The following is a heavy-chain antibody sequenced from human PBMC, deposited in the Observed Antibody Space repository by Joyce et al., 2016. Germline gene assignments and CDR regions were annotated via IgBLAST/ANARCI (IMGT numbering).Heavy chain of an antibody. J-gene: IGHJ4*02. V-gene: IGHV3-33*01. CDR2: LWYGGSNK. Sequence: QVQLGESGGGVVQPGRSLRLSCATSGFSLTDYGVHWVRRAPGKGLEWVAFLWYGGSNKYYGDSVQGLFTVSRDNSRNTVYLQMNSLRVEDTAVYYCTISMNWNYPFDYWGQGARVTVSS. CDR3: TISMNWNYPFDY. D-gene: IGHD1-7*01. CDR1: GFSLTDYG.